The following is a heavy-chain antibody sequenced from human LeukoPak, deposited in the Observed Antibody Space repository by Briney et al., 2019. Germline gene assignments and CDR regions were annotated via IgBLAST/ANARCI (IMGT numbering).Heavy chain of an antibody. Sequence: PETLSLTSTVPLGSTCSSSWSCVRQPPGKGLGWSGYIYSIGCTNYTPSLMSLVTISVDTSKNQLSLKLSAVTAADTAVYYCARVLAAAGTSLHLPFDFWGQGTLVTVSS. D-gene: IGHD6-13*01. CDR2: IYSIGCT. CDR3: ARVLAAAGTSLHLPFDF. J-gene: IGHJ4*02. V-gene: IGHV4-59*01. CDR1: LGSTCSSS.